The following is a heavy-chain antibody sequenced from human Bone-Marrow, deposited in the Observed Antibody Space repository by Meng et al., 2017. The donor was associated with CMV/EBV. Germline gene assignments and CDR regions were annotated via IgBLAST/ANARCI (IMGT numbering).Heavy chain of an antibody. CDR2: MNPNSGNT. CDR3: ARRGPDYYYAMDV. V-gene: IGHV1-8*01. J-gene: IGHJ6*02. Sequence: ASVKVSCKASGYTFTSYDINWVRQATGQGLEWMGWMNPNSGNTGYAQKFQGRVTMTRDTSISTDYMELSSLTSEDTAVYSCARRGPDYYYAMDVWGQGTTVTVSS. CDR1: GYTFTSYD.